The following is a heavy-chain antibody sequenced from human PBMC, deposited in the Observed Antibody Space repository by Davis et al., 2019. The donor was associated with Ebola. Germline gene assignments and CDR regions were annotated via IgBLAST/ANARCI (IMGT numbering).Heavy chain of an antibody. D-gene: IGHD3/OR15-3a*01. J-gene: IGHJ6*02. CDR1: GFIFSNYW. CDR3: ASGDGRGRSYDMDV. V-gene: IGHV3-7*03. Sequence: GESLKISCAASGFIFSNYWMSWVRQAPGKGPEWVAIIKVDGGEKYYVDSVKSRFTISRDNAKNSLFLQMNSLRAEDTALYYCASGDGRGRSYDMDVWGQGTTVTVSS. CDR2: IKVDGGEK.